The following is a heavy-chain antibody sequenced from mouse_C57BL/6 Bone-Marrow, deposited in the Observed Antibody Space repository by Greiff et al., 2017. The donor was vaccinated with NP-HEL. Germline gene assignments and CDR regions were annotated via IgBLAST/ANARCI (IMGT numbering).Heavy chain of an antibody. V-gene: IGHV2-2*01. CDR3: ARKRESTMAPFAY. CDR1: GFSLTSYG. CDR2: IWSGGST. J-gene: IGHJ3*01. D-gene: IGHD2-1*01. Sequence: QVHVKQSGPGLVQPSQSLSITCTVSGFSLTSYGVHWVRQSPGKGLEWLGVIWSGGSTDYNAAFISRLSISKDNSKSQVFFKMNSLQADDTAIYYCARKRESTMAPFAYWGQGTLVTVSA.